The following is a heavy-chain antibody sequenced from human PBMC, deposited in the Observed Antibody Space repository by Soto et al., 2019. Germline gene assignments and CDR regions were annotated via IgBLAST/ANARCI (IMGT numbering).Heavy chain of an antibody. J-gene: IGHJ6*02. CDR3: AREGYGGCVGDYYYGMDV. D-gene: IGHD1-26*01. V-gene: IGHV3-21*01. CDR1: GFTFSSYS. Sequence: EVQLVESGGGLVKPGGSLRLSCAASGFTFSSYSMNWVRQAPGKGLEWVSSISSSSSYIYYADSVKGRFTISRDNAKNSLYLQMNSLRAEDTAVYYCAREGYGGCVGDYYYGMDVWGQGTTVTVSS. CDR2: ISSSSSYI.